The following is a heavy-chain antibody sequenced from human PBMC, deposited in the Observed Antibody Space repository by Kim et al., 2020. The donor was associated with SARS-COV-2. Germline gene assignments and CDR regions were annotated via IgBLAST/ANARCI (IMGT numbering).Heavy chain of an antibody. CDR3: ARDLWPVSCSRRSCSSLDS. V-gene: IGHV3-30*02. D-gene: IGHD2-2*01. Sequence: GGSLRLSCAASGFSFSNYGMHWVRQQAPGKGLEWVALIRYDGSKQYYADSLTGRFSISRDNSKNTLFLEINSLRAEDTAVYFCARDLWPVSCSRRSCSSLDSWGQGSLVTVSS. CDR1: GFSFSNYG. CDR2: IRYDGSKQ. J-gene: IGHJ4*02.